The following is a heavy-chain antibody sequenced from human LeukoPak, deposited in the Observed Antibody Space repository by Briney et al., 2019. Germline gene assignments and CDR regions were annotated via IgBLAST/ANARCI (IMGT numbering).Heavy chain of an antibody. CDR3: ARRYCSGGSCYSALDY. CDR1: GVSISSYY. Sequence: SSETLSLTCTVSGVSISSYYWSWIRQPPGEGLEWIGYIYYSGSTNYNPPLKSRVTISVDTSKNQFTLKRSSVAAADAAVYYCARRYCSGGSCYSALDYWGQGALVTVSS. J-gene: IGHJ4*02. CDR2: IYYSGST. V-gene: IGHV4-59*01. D-gene: IGHD2-15*01.